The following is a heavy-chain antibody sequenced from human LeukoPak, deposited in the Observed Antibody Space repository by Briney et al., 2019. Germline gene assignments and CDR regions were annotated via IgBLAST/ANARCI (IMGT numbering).Heavy chain of an antibody. CDR1: GGTFSSYT. CDR3: ASERAYCSSTSCPSI. J-gene: IGHJ3*02. CDR2: IIPILGIA. V-gene: IGHV1-69*02. D-gene: IGHD2-2*01. Sequence: SVKVSCKASGGTFSSYTISWVRQATGQGLEWMGRIIPILGIANYAQKFQGRVTTTADKSTSTAYMELSSLRSEDTAVYYCASERAYCSSTSCPSIWGQGTMVTVSS.